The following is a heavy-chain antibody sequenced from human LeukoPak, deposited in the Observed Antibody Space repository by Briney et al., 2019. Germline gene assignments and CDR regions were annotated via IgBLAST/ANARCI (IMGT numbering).Heavy chain of an antibody. J-gene: IGHJ4*02. V-gene: IGHV1-18*01. Sequence: ASVKVSCKASGYTFTSYGISWVRQATGQGLEWMGWISAYNGNTNYAQKLQGRVTMTTDTSTSTAYMELRSLRSDDTAVYYCARDVVDTAMVNFFDYWGQGTLVTVSS. D-gene: IGHD5-18*01. CDR1: GYTFTSYG. CDR3: ARDVVDTAMVNFFDY. CDR2: ISAYNGNT.